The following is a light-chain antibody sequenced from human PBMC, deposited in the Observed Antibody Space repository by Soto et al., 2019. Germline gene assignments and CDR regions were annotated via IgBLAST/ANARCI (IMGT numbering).Light chain of an antibody. J-gene: IGLJ2*01. CDR2: GNN. CDR1: SSNIGAGYD. CDR3: QSYDSSLSSPVV. Sequence: QLVLTQPPSVSGAPGQRVTISCSGSSSNIGAGYDVHWYQQFPGAAPKLLIFGNNNRPSGVPDRFSGSKSATSASLAITGLQAEDEADYYCQSYDSSLSSPVVFGGGTKLTVL. V-gene: IGLV1-40*01.